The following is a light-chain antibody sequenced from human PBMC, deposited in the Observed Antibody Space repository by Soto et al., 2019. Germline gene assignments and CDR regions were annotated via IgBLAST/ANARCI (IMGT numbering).Light chain of an antibody. CDR1: RSDVGGYNY. CDR3: SSYTSSSTWV. V-gene: IGLV2-14*01. J-gene: IGLJ3*02. Sequence: QTVVTQPASVSGSPGQSITISCTGTRSDVGGYNYVSWYQQYPGKAPKVMIYDVSNRPSGVSNRFSGSRSGNTASLTISGLQAEDEADYYCSSYTSSSTWVFGGGTKLTVL. CDR2: DVS.